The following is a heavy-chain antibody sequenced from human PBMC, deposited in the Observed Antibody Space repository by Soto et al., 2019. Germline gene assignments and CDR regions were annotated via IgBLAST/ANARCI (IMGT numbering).Heavy chain of an antibody. CDR3: ERWNYHHYFSGNFKTSYYFDS. D-gene: IGHD2-15*01. CDR2: INHRGST. V-gene: IGHV4-34*01. Sequence: PSETLSLTCTVSGGSFNAYYWNWIRQPPGKGLEWIGKINHRGSTDYNASLKSRVTMSVDMSKNQFSLNMTSVTAADTAVYYCERWNYHHYFSGNFKTSYYFDSWGQGSLVTVSS. CDR1: GGSFNAYY. J-gene: IGHJ4*02.